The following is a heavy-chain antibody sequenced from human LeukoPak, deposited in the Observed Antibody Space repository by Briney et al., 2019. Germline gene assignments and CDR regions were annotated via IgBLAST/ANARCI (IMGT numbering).Heavy chain of an antibody. CDR1: GFTFSSYS. D-gene: IGHD1-26*01. Sequence: GGSLRLSCAASGFTFSSYSMNWVRQAPGKGLEWVSSISSSSSYIYYADSVKGRFTISRDNAKNSLYLQMNSLRAEDTAMYYCARVKVGASWYFDHWGQGTLVTVSS. CDR3: ARVKVGASWYFDH. J-gene: IGHJ4*02. CDR2: ISSSSSYI. V-gene: IGHV3-21*01.